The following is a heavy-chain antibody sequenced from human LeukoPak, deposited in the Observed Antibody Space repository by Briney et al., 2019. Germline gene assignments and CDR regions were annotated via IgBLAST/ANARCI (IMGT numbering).Heavy chain of an antibody. J-gene: IGHJ4*02. CDR2: IHYSGST. Sequence: PSETLSLTCTVSGGSISSYYRSWIRQPPGKGLEWIGYIHYSGSTNYNPSLESRVSISLDTSKSHLSLKLTSVTAADTAVYYCARGYSYVDNWGQGTLVTVSS. V-gene: IGHV4-59*08. CDR3: ARGYSYVDN. CDR1: GGSISSYY. D-gene: IGHD5-18*01.